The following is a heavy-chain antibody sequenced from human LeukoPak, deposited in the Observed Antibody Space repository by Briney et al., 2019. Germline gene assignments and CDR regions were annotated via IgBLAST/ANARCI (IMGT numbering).Heavy chain of an antibody. J-gene: IGHJ6*03. V-gene: IGHV3-23*01. D-gene: IGHD4-17*01. CDR1: GFTFSSYA. CDR3: AKDFYGDLSYYYYYYMDV. Sequence: PGGSLRLSCAASGFTFSSYAMSWVRQAPGKGLEWVSAISGGGGSTYYADSVKGRFTISRDNSKNTLYLQMNSLRAEDTAVYYCAKDFYGDLSYYYYYYMDVWGKGTTVTVSS. CDR2: ISGGGGST.